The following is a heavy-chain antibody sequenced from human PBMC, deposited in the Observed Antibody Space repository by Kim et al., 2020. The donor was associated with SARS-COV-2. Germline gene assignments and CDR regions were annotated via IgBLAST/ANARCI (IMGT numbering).Heavy chain of an antibody. V-gene: IGHV3-53*01. Sequence: GGSLRLSCAASGFTVSSNYMSWVRQAPGKGLEWVSVIYSGGSTYYADYVKGRFTISRGNSKNTLNLQMNNMRAEDTAVYYCWRYTRQWQVQGAFDIWGQGTMVTVSS. CDR1: GFTVSSNY. CDR3: WRYTRQWQVQGAFDI. CDR2: IYSGGST. J-gene: IGHJ3*02. D-gene: IGHD6-19*01.